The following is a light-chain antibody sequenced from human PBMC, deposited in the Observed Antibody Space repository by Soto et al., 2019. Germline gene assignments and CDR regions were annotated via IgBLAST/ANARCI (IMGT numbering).Light chain of an antibody. CDR1: QSISSW. J-gene: IGKJ1*01. V-gene: IGKV1-5*01. CDR3: QHYNSYSEE. Sequence: DIQMTQSPSTLSASVVDRVTITCRASQSISSWLAWYQQKPGKAPKVLIYDASSLESGVPSRFSGSGSGTEFTLTLSSLQPDDFATYYCQHYNSYSEEFGQGNKVDIK. CDR2: DAS.